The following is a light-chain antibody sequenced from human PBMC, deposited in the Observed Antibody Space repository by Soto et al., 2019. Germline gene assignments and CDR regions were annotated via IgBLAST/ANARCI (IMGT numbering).Light chain of an antibody. V-gene: IGKV3-15*01. CDR3: QQYNNWPPVT. Sequence: EIVVTQSPATLSVSPGERATLSCSASQSVSINLAWYQQKPGQAPRLLIYGASTRATGVPARFSGSGSGTEFTLTISSLQSEDFAVHYCQQYNNWPPVTFGQGTKVEIK. J-gene: IGKJ1*01. CDR2: GAS. CDR1: QSVSIN.